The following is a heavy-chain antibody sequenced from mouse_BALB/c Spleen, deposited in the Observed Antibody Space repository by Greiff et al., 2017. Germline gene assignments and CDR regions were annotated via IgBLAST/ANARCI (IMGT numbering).Heavy chain of an antibody. J-gene: IGHJ1*01. Sequence: EVQLVETGGGLVQPKGSLKLSCAASGFTFNTNAMNWVRQAPGKGLEWVARIRSKSNNYATYYADSVKDRFTISRDDSQSMLYLQMNNLKTEDTAMYYCVRGDGYFDVWGAGTTVTVSS. CDR1: GFTFNTNA. CDR3: VRGDGYFDV. V-gene: IGHV10S3*01. CDR2: IRSKSNNYAT. D-gene: IGHD3-3*01.